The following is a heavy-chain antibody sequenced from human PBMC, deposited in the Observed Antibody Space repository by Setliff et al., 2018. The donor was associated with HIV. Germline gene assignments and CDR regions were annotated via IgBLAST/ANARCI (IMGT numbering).Heavy chain of an antibody. CDR3: ARHPFLGSSPKRDAFDI. V-gene: IGHV4-59*08. J-gene: IGHJ3*02. CDR1: GGSISGYY. Sequence: SETLSLTCTVSGGSISGYYWSWIRQPPGKKLEWIGYIHSSGSTIYSASLKSRVSISVDTSKNQFSLKLSSVTAADTAVYYCARHPFLGSSPKRDAFDIWGQGTMVTVSS. CDR2: IHSSGST. D-gene: IGHD6-13*01.